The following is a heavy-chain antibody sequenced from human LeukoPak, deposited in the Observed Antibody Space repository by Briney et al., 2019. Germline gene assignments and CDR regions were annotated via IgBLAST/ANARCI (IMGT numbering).Heavy chain of an antibody. Sequence: GGSLRLSCAASGFTFSSYGMHWVRQAPGKGLEWVAVISYDGSNKYYADSVKGRFTISRDNSKNTLYLQMSSLRAEDTAVYYCANALGSSSWGGDYFDYWGQGTLVTVSS. D-gene: IGHD6-13*01. J-gene: IGHJ4*02. V-gene: IGHV3-30*18. CDR3: ANALGSSSWGGDYFDY. CDR1: GFTFSSYG. CDR2: ISYDGSNK.